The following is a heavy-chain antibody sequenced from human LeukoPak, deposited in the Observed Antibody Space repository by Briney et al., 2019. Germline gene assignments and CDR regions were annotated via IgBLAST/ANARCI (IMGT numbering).Heavy chain of an antibody. D-gene: IGHD2-21*01. CDR2: IRSKANSYAT. CDR3: TRYGDYPFDY. V-gene: IGHV3-73*01. CDR1: GFTFSDSG. Sequence: PGGSLRLSCAASGFTFSDSGMHWVRQASGKGLEWVGRIRSKANSYATAYAASVKGRSTISRDDSKNTAYLQMNSLKTEDTAVYYCTRYGDYPFDYWGQGTLVTVSS. J-gene: IGHJ4*02.